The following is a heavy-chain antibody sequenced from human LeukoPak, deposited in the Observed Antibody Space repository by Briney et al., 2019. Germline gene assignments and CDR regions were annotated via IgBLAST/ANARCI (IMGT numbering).Heavy chain of an antibody. D-gene: IGHD6-19*01. Sequence: PWRSLRLSCAASGFTVSSSHMSWVRQAPGKGLEWVSVMFSGVTPCYADSVKGRFTISRDISKNTLFLQMSSLRAEDTAVYYCTRGISSGSAFDIWGQGTMVTVSS. CDR1: GFTVSSSH. CDR3: TRGISSGSAFDI. V-gene: IGHV3-53*01. CDR2: MFSGVTP. J-gene: IGHJ3*02.